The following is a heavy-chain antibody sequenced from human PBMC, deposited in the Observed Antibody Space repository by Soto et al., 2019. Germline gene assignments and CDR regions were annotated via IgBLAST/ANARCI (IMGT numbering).Heavy chain of an antibody. J-gene: IGHJ4*02. CDR2: IYYNGDT. V-gene: IGHV4-30-4*01. Sequence: QVQLQKSGPGLVKPSQTLSLTCSVSGDSIISGTYYWSWIRQPPGKGLEWIGYIYYNGDTYYNPSLKSRLTMSVDTSEIQFSLKLSFVTAADTAVYYCARVALEPGWALDYWRQGTLLTFSS. CDR1: GDSIISGTYY. D-gene: IGHD6-19*01. CDR3: ARVALEPGWALDY.